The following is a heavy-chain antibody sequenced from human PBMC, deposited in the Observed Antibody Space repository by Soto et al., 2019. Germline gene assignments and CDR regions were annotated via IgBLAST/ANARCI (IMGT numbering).Heavy chain of an antibody. Sequence: GGSLRLSCAASGLTISSYWMSWVRQAPGKGLGWVANIQQDGTAKYYADSVKGRFTISRDNAKNSLHLQMNSLRADDTAVYYCARGYTVFSEVTRYFFDYWGQGIQVTVSS. CDR1: GLTISSYW. CDR3: ARGYTVFSEVTRYFFDY. D-gene: IGHD3-3*01. V-gene: IGHV3-7*01. CDR2: IQQDGTAK. J-gene: IGHJ4*02.